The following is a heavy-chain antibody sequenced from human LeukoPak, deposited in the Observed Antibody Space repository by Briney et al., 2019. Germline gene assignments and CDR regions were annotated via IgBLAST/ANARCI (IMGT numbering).Heavy chain of an antibody. J-gene: IGHJ1*01. Sequence: GGSLRLSCAASGFTFSSYSMNWVRQAPGKGLEWVSSISSSSSYIYYADSVKGRFTITRDNAKNSLYLQMNSLRAEDTAVYYCARDRVLGFQHWGLGTLVTVSS. CDR2: ISSSSSYI. CDR3: ARDRVLGFQH. V-gene: IGHV3-21*01. D-gene: IGHD6-6*01. CDR1: GFTFSSYS.